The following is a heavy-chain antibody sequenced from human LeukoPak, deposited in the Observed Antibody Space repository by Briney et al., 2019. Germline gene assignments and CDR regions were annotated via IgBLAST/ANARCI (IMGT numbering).Heavy chain of an antibody. Sequence: GGSLRLSCAASGFTFSSYWMSWVRQAPGKGLEWVANIKQDGSEKYYVDSVKGRFTISRDNAKNSLYLQMNSLRAEDTAVYCCARDVSSGWYHWFDPWGQGTLVTVSS. D-gene: IGHD6-19*01. CDR3: ARDVSSGWYHWFDP. V-gene: IGHV3-7*01. CDR1: GFTFSSYW. CDR2: IKQDGSEK. J-gene: IGHJ5*02.